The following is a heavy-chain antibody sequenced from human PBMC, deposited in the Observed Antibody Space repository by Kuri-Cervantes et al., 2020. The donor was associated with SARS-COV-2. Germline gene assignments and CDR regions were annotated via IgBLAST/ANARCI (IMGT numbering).Heavy chain of an antibody. CDR1: GYTFTNYY. J-gene: IGHJ4*02. D-gene: IGHD5-24*01. CDR2: INPNSGGT. V-gene: IGHV1-2*02. Sequence: ASVKVSCKASGYTFTNYYMNWVRQAPGQGLEWMGWINPNSGGTNYAQKFQGRVTITRDTSAGTAYMELSSLRSEDTAVYYCASSSRDDYNGDYWGQGTLVTVSS. CDR3: ASSSRDDYNGDY.